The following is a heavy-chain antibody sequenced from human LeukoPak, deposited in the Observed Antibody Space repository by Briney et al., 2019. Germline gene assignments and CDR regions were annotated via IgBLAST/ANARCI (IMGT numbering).Heavy chain of an antibody. CDR3: ARASGCSGGSCYLFYYYYMDV. V-gene: IGHV4-4*07. CDR1: GGSISSYY. D-gene: IGHD2-15*01. Sequence: PSETLTLTCTVSGGSISSYYWSWIRQPAGKGLEWIGRIYTSGSTNYNPSLKSRVTMSVDTSKNQFSLKLSSVTAADTAVYYCARASGCSGGSCYLFYYYYMDVWGKWTTVTVSS. J-gene: IGHJ6*03. CDR2: IYTSGST.